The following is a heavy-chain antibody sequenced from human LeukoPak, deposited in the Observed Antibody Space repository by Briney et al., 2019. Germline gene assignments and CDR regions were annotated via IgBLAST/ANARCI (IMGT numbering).Heavy chain of an antibody. V-gene: IGHV3-23*01. CDR2: ISHDGMNA. J-gene: IGHJ5*02. CDR1: GLHFSGTA. CDR3: AKDGAQYSSGPECDP. Sequence: PGGSLRLSCAASGLHFSGTAMSWVRQAPRKGLEWVSAISHDGMNAYYADSVKGRFTISRDNSKKTVSLEMSSLTAADTGVYYCAKDGAQYSSGPECDPRGQGALVTVSP. D-gene: IGHD6-19*01.